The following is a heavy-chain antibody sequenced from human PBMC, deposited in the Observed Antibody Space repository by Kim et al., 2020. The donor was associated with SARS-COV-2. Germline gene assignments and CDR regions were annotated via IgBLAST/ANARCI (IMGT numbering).Heavy chain of an antibody. Sequence: GGSLRLSCAASGFTFSSYEMNWVRQAPGKGLEWVSYISSSGSTIYYADSVKGRFTISRDNAKNSLYLQMNSLRAEDTAVYYCARAADGYKNYYYYYMDVWGKGTTVTVSS. V-gene: IGHV3-48*03. CDR1: GFTFSSYE. D-gene: IGHD5-12*01. CDR3: ARAADGYKNYYYYYMDV. CDR2: ISSSGSTI. J-gene: IGHJ6*03.